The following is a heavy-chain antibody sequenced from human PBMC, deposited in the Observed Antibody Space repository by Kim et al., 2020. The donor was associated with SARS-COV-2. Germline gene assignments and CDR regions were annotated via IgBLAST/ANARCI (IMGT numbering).Heavy chain of an antibody. V-gene: IGHV4-39*01. CDR3: ARHGGTCQDSECSRVNYYYFMDV. J-gene: IGHJ6*03. CDR2: FFSNGKT. CDR1: GASMTSSSLF. D-gene: IGHD4-17*01. Sequence: SETLSLTCTVSGASMTSSSLFWGWIRQPPGKGLEWIGSFFSNGKTYYSPSLKSRVTMSLDLSKSQIYLTLTSVTAADTAFYFCARHGGTCQDSECSRVNYYYFMDVWGKGTSVIVSS.